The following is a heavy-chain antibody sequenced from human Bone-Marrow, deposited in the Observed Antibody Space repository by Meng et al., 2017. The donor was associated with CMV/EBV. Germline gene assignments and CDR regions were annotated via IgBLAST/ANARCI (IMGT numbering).Heavy chain of an antibody. V-gene: IGHV4-34*01. Sequence: QVVLQRVGPCLLKPSISLTRTLAVFGGSVSGYYWSWIRQPPGKGLEWIGEINHSGSINYNPSLKSRVTISVDTSKNQFSLKLSSVTAADTAVYYCARANGLTYYDFGRGWFDPWGQGTLVTVSS. J-gene: IGHJ5*02. D-gene: IGHD3-3*01. CDR1: GGSVSGYY. CDR2: INHSGSI. CDR3: ARANGLTYYDFGRGWFDP.